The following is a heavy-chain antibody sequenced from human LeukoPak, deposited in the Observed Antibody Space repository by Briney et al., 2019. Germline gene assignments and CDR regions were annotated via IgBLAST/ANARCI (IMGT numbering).Heavy chain of an antibody. J-gene: IGHJ6*03. CDR1: GFTVSSNY. Sequence: PGGSLRLSCAASGFTVSSNYMSWVRQAPRKGLEWVSVIYSGGSTYYADSVKGRFTISRDNAKNSLYLQMNSLRAEDTAVYYCARDGGCSSTSCYPYMDVWGKGTTVTVSS. V-gene: IGHV3-53*01. CDR3: ARDGGCSSTSCYPYMDV. D-gene: IGHD2-2*01. CDR2: IYSGGST.